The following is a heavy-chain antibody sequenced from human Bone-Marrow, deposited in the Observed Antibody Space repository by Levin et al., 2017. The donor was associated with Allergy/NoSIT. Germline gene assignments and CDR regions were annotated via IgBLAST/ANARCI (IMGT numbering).Heavy chain of an antibody. CDR1: GGSISSSNW. D-gene: IGHD2-15*01. CDR3: AGHSGYCSGGSCYSGWVSY. Sequence: SETLSLTCAVSGGSISSSNWWSWVRQPPGKGLEWIGEIYHSGSTNYNPSLKSRVTISVDKSKNQFSLKLSSVTAADTAVYYCAGHSGYCSGGSCYSGWVSYWGQGTLVTVSS. J-gene: IGHJ4*02. V-gene: IGHV4-4*02. CDR2: IYHSGST.